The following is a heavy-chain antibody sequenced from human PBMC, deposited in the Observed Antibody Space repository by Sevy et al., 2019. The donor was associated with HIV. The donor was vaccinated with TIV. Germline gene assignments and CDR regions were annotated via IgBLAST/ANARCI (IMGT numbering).Heavy chain of an antibody. J-gene: IGHJ6*02. CDR1: GFTFGDHA. Sequence: GGSLRLSCTASGFTFGDHAMSWFRQAPGKGLEWVGFIRSKAYGGTTEYAASVKGRFTISRDDSKSIAYLQMNSLKTEDTAVYYCTRDVDHYGMDVWGQGTTVTVSS. CDR2: IRSKAYGGTT. CDR3: TRDVDHYGMDV. V-gene: IGHV3-49*03. D-gene: IGHD3-9*01.